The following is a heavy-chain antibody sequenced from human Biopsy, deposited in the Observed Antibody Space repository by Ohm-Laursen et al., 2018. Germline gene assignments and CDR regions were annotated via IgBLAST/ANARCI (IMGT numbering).Heavy chain of an antibody. V-gene: IGHV3-23*01. CDR2: ITVSADTT. D-gene: IGHD1-7*01. CDR1: GFTFSSYA. Sequence: SLRLSCAASGFTFSSYAMNWVRQAPGKGLEWVSAITVSADTTYYADSVRGRFTVSRDNSQNTLYLQMNSLRAEDTAIYYRARDYTWNYVGIGYWGHGTLVTVSS. CDR3: ARDYTWNYVGIGY. J-gene: IGHJ4*01.